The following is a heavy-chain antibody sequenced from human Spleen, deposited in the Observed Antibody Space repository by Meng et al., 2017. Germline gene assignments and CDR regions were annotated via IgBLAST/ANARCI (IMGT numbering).Heavy chain of an antibody. Sequence: GESLKISCAACGFTFSRYDMHWVRQATGKGLEWVSPIHTAGDTCYPGSVKGQFTISRENAKNSLYLQMNSLRPGDTAVYYCARDPIAARKPYYFDYWGQGTLVTVSS. CDR3: ARDPIAARKPYYFDY. CDR1: GFTFSRYD. D-gene: IGHD6-6*01. J-gene: IGHJ4*02. CDR2: IHTAGDT. V-gene: IGHV3-13*03.